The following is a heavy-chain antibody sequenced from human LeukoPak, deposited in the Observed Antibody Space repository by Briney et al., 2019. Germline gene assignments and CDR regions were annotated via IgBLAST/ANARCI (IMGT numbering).Heavy chain of an antibody. CDR2: ISYIGST. CDR1: GFTFSSYA. Sequence: GSLRLSCAASGFTFSSYAMSWVRQAPGKGLEWIGYISYIGSTNYNPSLKSRVTISVDTSKNQFSLKLSSVTAADAAVYFCARDPTTVTKGLDIWGQGTMVTVSS. CDR3: ARDPTTVTKGLDI. V-gene: IGHV4-59*01. D-gene: IGHD4-17*01. J-gene: IGHJ3*02.